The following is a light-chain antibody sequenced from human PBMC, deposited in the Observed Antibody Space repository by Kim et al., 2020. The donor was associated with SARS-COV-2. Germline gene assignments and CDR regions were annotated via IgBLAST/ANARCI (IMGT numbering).Light chain of an antibody. CDR2: DAS. Sequence: VAKNYLAWYQQKPGQAPRLLIYDASNRATGIPDRFSGSGSGTDFTLTINRLEPEDSAVYYCLQYATSPTFGQGTKVDIK. CDR1: VAKNY. CDR3: LQYATSPT. J-gene: IGKJ1*01. V-gene: IGKV3-20*01.